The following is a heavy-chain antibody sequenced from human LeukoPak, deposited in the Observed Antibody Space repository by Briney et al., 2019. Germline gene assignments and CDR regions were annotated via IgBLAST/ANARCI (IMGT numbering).Heavy chain of an antibody. V-gene: IGHV3-23*01. Sequence: GGTLRLSCAASGFTFSSYGMSWVRQAPGKGLEWVSAISGSGDSTYYADSVKGRFTISRDNSKNTLYLQMNSLRAEDTAVYYCAKELYSGSYYAGAFDIWGQGTMVTVSS. J-gene: IGHJ3*02. D-gene: IGHD1-26*01. CDR1: GFTFSSYG. CDR3: AKELYSGSYYAGAFDI. CDR2: ISGSGDST.